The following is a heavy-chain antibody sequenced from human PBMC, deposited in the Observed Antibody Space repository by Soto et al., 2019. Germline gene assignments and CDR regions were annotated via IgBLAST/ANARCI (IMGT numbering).Heavy chain of an antibody. CDR1: GGSISSSSYY. Sequence: SETLSLTCTVSGGSISSSSYYWGWIRQPPGKGLEWIGSIYYSGSTYYNPSLKSRVTISVDTSKNQFSLKLSSVTAADTAVYYCARHRIAAAGTHYYYGMDVWGQGTTVTVSS. CDR3: ARHRIAAAGTHYYYGMDV. J-gene: IGHJ6*02. CDR2: IYYSGST. D-gene: IGHD6-13*01. V-gene: IGHV4-39*01.